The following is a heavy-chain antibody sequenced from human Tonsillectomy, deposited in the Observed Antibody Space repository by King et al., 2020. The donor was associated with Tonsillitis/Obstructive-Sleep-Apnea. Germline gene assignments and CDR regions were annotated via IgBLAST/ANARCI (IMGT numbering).Heavy chain of an antibody. CDR2: NYPGDSDT. Sequence: VQLVESGAEVKKPGESLKISCKGSGYSFTNYWIGWVRQMPGKGLEWMGINYPGDSDTRYSPSFQGQVTISADKSISTAYLQWSSLKASDTAMYYGARAYYDFWTTYVNAFDMWGQGTMVTVSS. V-gene: IGHV5-51*01. CDR3: ARAYYDFWTTYVNAFDM. D-gene: IGHD3-3*01. CDR1: GYSFTNYW. J-gene: IGHJ3*02.